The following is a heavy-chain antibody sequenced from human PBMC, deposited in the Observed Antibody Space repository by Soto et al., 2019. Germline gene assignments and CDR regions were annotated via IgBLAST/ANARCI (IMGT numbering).Heavy chain of an antibody. CDR2: ISYDGSNK. V-gene: IGHV3-30*18. Sequence: GGSLRLSCAASGFTFSSYGMHWVRQAPGKGLEWVAVISYDGSNKYYADSVKGRFTISRDNSKNTLYLQMNSLRAEDTAVYYCAKASYDFWSGPSGMEWFDPWGQGTLVTVSS. J-gene: IGHJ5*02. CDR1: GFTFSSYG. CDR3: AKASYDFWSGPSGMEWFDP. D-gene: IGHD3-3*01.